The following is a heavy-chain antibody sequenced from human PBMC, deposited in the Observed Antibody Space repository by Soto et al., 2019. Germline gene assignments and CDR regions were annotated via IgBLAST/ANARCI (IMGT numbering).Heavy chain of an antibody. V-gene: IGHV3-48*03. CDR2: TSGSGSTI. J-gene: IGHJ4*02. CDR1: GFTFADYG. Sequence: EVQLVESGGGLVQPGRSLRLSCAASGFTFADYGMHWVRQAPGKGLEWVSHTSGSGSTIYYADFLKGRFTIYRDNAKNSLYLQMNSLRAEDTAVYYCVRGSRDYYDSSGFEYWGQGTLVTVSS. CDR3: VRGSRDYYDSSGFEY. D-gene: IGHD3-22*01.